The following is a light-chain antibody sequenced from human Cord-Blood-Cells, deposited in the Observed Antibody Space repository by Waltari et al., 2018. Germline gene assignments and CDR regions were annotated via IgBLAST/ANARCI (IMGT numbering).Light chain of an antibody. V-gene: IGKV1-5*01. CDR3: QQYNSYSRGT. CDR2: DAS. Sequence: DIQMTQSPSTLSASVGDRVTITCRASQSISSWLAWYQQKPGKAPKLLIYDASSLESGVPSRFSCSGSGTEFTLTISSLQPDDFATYYCQQYNSYSRGTFGQGTKLEIK. CDR1: QSISSW. J-gene: IGKJ2*02.